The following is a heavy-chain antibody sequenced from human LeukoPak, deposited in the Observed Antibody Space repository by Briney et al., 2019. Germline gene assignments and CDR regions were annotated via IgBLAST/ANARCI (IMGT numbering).Heavy chain of an antibody. J-gene: IGHJ4*02. CDR1: GFTFSSYS. Sequence: GGSLRLSCAASGFTFSSYSMNWVRQAPGKGLEWASSISCSSSYIYYADSVKGRFTISRDNAKNSLYLQMNSLRAEDTAVYYCARGMIHREVTCSSTSCYWEYYFDYWGQGTLVTVSS. D-gene: IGHD2-2*01. V-gene: IGHV3-21*01. CDR3: ARGMIHREVTCSSTSCYWEYYFDY. CDR2: ISCSSSYI.